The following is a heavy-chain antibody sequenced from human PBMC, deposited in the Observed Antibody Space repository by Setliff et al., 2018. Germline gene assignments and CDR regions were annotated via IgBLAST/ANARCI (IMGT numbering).Heavy chain of an antibody. Sequence: ASVKVSCKVSGYTLTELSMHWVRQAPGKGLEWMGGFDPEDGEIIYAQKFQGRVTMTEDTSTDTAYMELSSLRSEDTAVYYCATNSGGNTIDAFDIWGQGTLVTVSS. D-gene: IGHD2-15*01. V-gene: IGHV1-24*01. J-gene: IGHJ3*02. CDR1: GYTLTELS. CDR2: FDPEDGEI. CDR3: ATNSGGNTIDAFDI.